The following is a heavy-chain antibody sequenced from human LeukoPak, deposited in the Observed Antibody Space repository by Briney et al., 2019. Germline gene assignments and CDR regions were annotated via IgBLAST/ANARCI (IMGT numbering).Heavy chain of an antibody. D-gene: IGHD6-13*01. CDR3: AREGRGVPGAIAAVKGFDY. V-gene: IGHV1-2*02. CDR2: INSNSGGT. CDR1: GYNLTAYH. J-gene: IGHJ4*02. Sequence: ASVKVSCKTSGYNLTAYHMHWVRQAPGQGLEWMGWINSNSGGTNYAQKFQGRVTMTRDTSITTAYMELSRLRSDDTAVYYCAREGRGVPGAIAAVKGFDYWGQGTLVTVSS.